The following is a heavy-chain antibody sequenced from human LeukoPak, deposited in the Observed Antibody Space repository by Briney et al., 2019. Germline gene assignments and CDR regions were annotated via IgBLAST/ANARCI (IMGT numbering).Heavy chain of an antibody. CDR1: GFTFSSYA. CDR3: ARYYYDSSGYYSGLFDY. Sequence: PGGSLRLSCAASGFTFSSYAMSWVRQAPGKGLEWVSAISGSGGSTYYADSVKGRFTISRDNAKNTLYLQMNSLRAEDTAVYYCARYYYDSSGYYSGLFDYWGQGTLVTVSS. V-gene: IGHV3-23*01. CDR2: ISGSGGST. J-gene: IGHJ4*02. D-gene: IGHD3-22*01.